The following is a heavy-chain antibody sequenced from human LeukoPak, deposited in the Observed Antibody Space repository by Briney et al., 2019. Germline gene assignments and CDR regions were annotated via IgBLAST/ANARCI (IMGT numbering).Heavy chain of an antibody. CDR1: GFIFSDFY. D-gene: IGHD3-3*01. CDR3: GGDYNTPFSYYYGMDV. Sequence: GGSLRLSCAASGFIFSDFYMSWIRQAPGKGLEWVAYISRTGDTIYYADSVKGRFTISRDNAKNSLYLQMNSLRAEDTAVYYCGGDYNTPFSYYYGMDVWGQGTTVTVSS. CDR2: ISRTGDTI. J-gene: IGHJ6*02. V-gene: IGHV3-11*01.